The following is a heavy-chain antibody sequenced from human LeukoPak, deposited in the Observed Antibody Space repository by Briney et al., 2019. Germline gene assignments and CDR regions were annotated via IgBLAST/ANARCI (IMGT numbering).Heavy chain of an antibody. CDR1: GFTFSSYS. D-gene: IGHD6-13*01. J-gene: IGHJ3*02. CDR2: INWNGNNI. V-gene: IGHV3-74*01. CDR3: ARSVSSWKDAFDI. Sequence: GGSLRLSCAASGFTFSSYSMNWVRQVPGKGLEWVSNINWNGNNIGYAGSVKGRFTISRDNAKNTLYLQMNSLRAEDTAVYYCARSVSSWKDAFDIWGQGTMVTVSS.